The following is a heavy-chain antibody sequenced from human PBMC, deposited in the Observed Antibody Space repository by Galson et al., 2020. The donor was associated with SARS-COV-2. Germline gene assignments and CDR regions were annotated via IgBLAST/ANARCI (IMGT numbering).Heavy chain of an antibody. CDR3: ASPYLAAASFFGAFDL. D-gene: IGHD6-13*01. CDR1: GFIFTNYE. V-gene: IGHV3-48*03. CDR2: ISDSGTNI. J-gene: IGHJ3*01. Sequence: GESLKLSCAAAGFIFTNYEMNWVRQAPGKGLEWVSYISDSGTNIYYADSVKGRFTISRDNTKNSVYLQMTSVRAEDTAIYYCASPYLAAASFFGAFDLWGRGTVVTVSS.